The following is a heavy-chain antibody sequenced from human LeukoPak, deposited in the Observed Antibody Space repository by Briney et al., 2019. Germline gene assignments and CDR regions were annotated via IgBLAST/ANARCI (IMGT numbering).Heavy chain of an antibody. Sequence: PGGSLRLSCAASGFTFSSNVMYWVRQAPGKGLEWVSVISDSGGSAYYADSVKGRFTISRDNSKNTLHLQMNSLRAEDTAVYYCAKAKSGYSYGLNFDYWGQGTLVTISS. CDR1: GFTFSSNV. V-gene: IGHV3-23*01. J-gene: IGHJ4*02. D-gene: IGHD5-18*01. CDR2: ISDSGGSA. CDR3: AKAKSGYSYGLNFDY.